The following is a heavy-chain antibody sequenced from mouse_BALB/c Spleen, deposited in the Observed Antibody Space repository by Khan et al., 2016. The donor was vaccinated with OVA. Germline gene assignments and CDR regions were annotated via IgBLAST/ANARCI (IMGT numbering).Heavy chain of an antibody. D-gene: IGHD2-10*01. J-gene: IGHJ2*01. Sequence: QVQLQQSGAELMKPGASVKISCKATGYAFRSYWIEWVKQRPGHGLEWVGEILPGTGNTHYNEKFEGKATFTADTSSNTAYLKLSSLTSEDSAVYYCARPYYEDYWGQGTTLTVSS. CDR1: GYAFRSYW. CDR3: ARPYYEDY. V-gene: IGHV1-9*01. CDR2: ILPGTGNT.